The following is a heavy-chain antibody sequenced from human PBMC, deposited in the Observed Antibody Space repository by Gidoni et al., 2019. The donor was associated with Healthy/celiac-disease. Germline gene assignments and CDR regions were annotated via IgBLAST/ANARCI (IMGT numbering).Heavy chain of an antibody. D-gene: IGHD5-12*01. J-gene: IGHJ6*02. CDR3: AKDPVGWLRSNYYYGMDV. V-gene: IGHV3-23*01. CDR2: ISGSGGST. CDR1: GFTFSSTA. Sequence: EVQLLESGGGLVQPGGSLRLSCAASGFTFSSTAMGWVRQAPGQGLEWCSAISGSGGSTYYADSGKGRFTISRDNSKNTLYLQMNSLRAEDTAVYYCAKDPVGWLRSNYYYGMDVWGQGTTVTVSS.